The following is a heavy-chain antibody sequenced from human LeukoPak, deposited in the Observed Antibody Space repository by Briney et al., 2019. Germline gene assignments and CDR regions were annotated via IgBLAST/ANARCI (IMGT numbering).Heavy chain of an antibody. CDR1: GRSISSSNW. CDR3: ARVGSGHYYGIVY. V-gene: IGHV4-4*02. Sequence: SETLSLTCAVSGRSISSSNWWSWVRQPPGKGLEWIGEIYHSGSTNYNPALKSRVDITVKKSKNQFSLKLSSVTAAYTAVYYCARVGSGHYYGIVYWGQGNLVTVSS. D-gene: IGHD3-10*01. J-gene: IGHJ4*02. CDR2: IYHSGST.